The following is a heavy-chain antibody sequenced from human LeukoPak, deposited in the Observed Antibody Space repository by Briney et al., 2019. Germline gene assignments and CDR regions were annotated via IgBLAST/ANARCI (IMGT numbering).Heavy chain of an antibody. D-gene: IGHD5-24*01. CDR3: AKSGYNRFDY. CDR2: ISGSGSGGST. J-gene: IGHJ4*02. Sequence: PGGSLRLSCAASGFTFSSSAMSWVRQAPGKGLEWVSSISGSGSGGSTYYADSVKGRFTISRDNSKNTLYLQMNSLIAEDTAVCYCAKSGYNRFDYWGQGTRVTVSS. V-gene: IGHV3-23*01. CDR1: GFTFSSSA.